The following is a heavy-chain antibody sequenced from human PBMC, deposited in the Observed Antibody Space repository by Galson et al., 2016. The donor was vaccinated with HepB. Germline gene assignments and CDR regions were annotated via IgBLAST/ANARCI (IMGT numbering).Heavy chain of an antibody. CDR3: ARSRPGSNWFDP. CDR2: VSNDGLRT. CDR1: GFTFSAYW. Sequence: SLRLSCAASGFTFSAYWMHWVRQAPGKGLVWVSRVSNDGLRTTYADSVNGRFTISRDNARTTLHLQMNNLRVEDTAVYYCARSRPGSNWFDPWGQGTLVTVAS. V-gene: IGHV3-74*01. D-gene: IGHD6-25*01. J-gene: IGHJ5*02.